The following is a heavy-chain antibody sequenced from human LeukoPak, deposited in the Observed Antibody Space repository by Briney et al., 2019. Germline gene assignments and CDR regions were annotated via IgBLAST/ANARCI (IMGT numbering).Heavy chain of an antibody. D-gene: IGHD3-3*01. CDR1: GGSINDYY. CDR3: ARRVTMSAPTTPDSWLHP. J-gene: IGHJ5*02. V-gene: IGHV4-59*08. Sequence: SETLSLTCTVSGGSINDYYWNWIRQPPGKRLEWIGHIHYSGITNYNPSLNSRVTISVDTSKGQFSLKLSSVTAADTAVYYCARRVTMSAPTTPDSWLHPWGQGTLVTVSS. CDR2: IHYSGIT.